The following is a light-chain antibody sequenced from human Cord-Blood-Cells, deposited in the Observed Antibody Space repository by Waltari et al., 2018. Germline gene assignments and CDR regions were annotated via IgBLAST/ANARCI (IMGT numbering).Light chain of an antibody. CDR2: DAS. Sequence: EIVLTQSPATLYLSPGVRVTLSCRASQSVSSYLAWYQQKPGQTPRLLIYDASNRATGIPARFSGSGSGTDFTLTISSLEPEDFAVYYCQQRSNWPPGYTFGQGTKLEIK. J-gene: IGKJ2*01. CDR1: QSVSSY. CDR3: QQRSNWPPGYT. V-gene: IGKV3-11*01.